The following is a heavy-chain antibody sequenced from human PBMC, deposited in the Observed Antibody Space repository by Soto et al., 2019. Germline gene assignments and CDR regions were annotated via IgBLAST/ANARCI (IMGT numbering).Heavy chain of an antibody. V-gene: IGHV3-30*03. CDR3: ARRHMDPPVPLDYGMDV. D-gene: IGHD2-21*01. Sequence: QVQLLESGGGVVQPGGSLRLSCEGSGFTFSSFGLHWVRQAPGKGLEWVAQISKDGDTTDYADAVKGRFIVSRDNAKNPLFRHMNSLSPDDTSVYYCARRHMDPPVPLDYGMDVWGQGTTVTVSS. CDR2: ISKDGDTT. CDR1: GFTFSSFG. J-gene: IGHJ6*02.